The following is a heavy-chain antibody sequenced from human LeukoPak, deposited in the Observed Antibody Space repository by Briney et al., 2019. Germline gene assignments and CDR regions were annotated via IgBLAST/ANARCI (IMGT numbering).Heavy chain of an antibody. CDR1: GFTFSSYA. Sequence: GGSLRLSCAASGFTFSSYAMSWVRQAPGKGLEWVSGISWNSGSIGYADSVKGRFTISRDNAKNSLYLQMNSLRAEDTALYYCAKDSDYYGSGSYYTNWGQGTLVTVSS. CDR2: ISWNSGSI. J-gene: IGHJ4*02. CDR3: AKDSDYYGSGSYYTN. V-gene: IGHV3-9*01. D-gene: IGHD3-10*01.